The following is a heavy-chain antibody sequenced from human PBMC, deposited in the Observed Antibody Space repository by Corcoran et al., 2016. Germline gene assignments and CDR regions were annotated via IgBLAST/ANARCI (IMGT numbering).Heavy chain of an antibody. D-gene: IGHD1-1*01. J-gene: IGHJ6*02. CDR3: AKDGGRGTSYYYYYGMDV. CDR1: GFTFSSYG. Sequence: QVQLVESGGGVVQPGRSLRLSCAASGFTFSSYGMHWVRQAPGKGLEWVAVISYDGSNKYYADSVKGRFTIYRDNSKNTLYLQMNSLRAEDTAVYYCAKDGGRGTSYYYYYGMDVWGQGTTVTVSS. CDR2: ISYDGSNK. V-gene: IGHV3-30*18.